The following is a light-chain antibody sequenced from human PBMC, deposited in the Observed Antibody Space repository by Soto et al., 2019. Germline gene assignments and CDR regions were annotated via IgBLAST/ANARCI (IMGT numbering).Light chain of an antibody. V-gene: IGKV1-5*03. J-gene: IGKJ4*01. CDR1: QNINTW. CDR2: KAS. Sequence: DIQMTQSPSTLSASVGDRVTITCRASQNINTWLAGYQQKPGKAPKLLIYKASSLESGVPSRFRGSGSGTEFTLTISSLQPDDFATYYCQQYNAYRSFGGGTKVEIK. CDR3: QQYNAYRS.